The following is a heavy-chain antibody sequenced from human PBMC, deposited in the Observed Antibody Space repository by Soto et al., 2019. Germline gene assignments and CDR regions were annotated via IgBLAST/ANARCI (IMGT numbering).Heavy chain of an antibody. CDR3: SRGRPRSGAPFYYYGLDV. CDR2: VIPMSGSS. J-gene: IGHJ6*02. Sequence: QVQLVQSGAEVKKPGSSVKVSCKASGGTFSTYVISWVRQAPGQGLEWMGRVIPMSGSSNYAQKFQGRVTITADKDTSIAYMEVRSLRSEDTAVDYCSRGRPRSGAPFYYYGLDVWGPGTTVIVSS. CDR1: GGTFSTYV. V-gene: IGHV1-69*06. D-gene: IGHD1-26*01.